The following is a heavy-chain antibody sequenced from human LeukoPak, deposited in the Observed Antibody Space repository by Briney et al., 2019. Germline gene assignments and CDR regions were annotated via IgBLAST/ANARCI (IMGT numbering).Heavy chain of an antibody. CDR2: INTNTGNP. D-gene: IGHD6-19*01. Sequence: ASVKVSCKASGYTFTNFDINWVRQAAGQGLEWMGWINTNTGNPTYAQGFTGRFVFSLDTSVSTAYLQISSLKAEDTAVYYCARDLGEYSSGWYSNWFDPWGQGTLVTVSS. J-gene: IGHJ5*02. CDR3: ARDLGEYSSGWYSNWFDP. V-gene: IGHV7-4-1*02. CDR1: GYTFTNFD.